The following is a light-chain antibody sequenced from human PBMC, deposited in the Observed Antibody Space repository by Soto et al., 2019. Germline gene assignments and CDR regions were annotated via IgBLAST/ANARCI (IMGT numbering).Light chain of an antibody. J-gene: IGKJ2*01. V-gene: IGKV3-15*01. CDR2: GAS. CDR3: QQYNNWYT. CDR1: QSVSNN. Sequence: EVVLTQSPVTLSVSPGERATLSCRASQSVSNNLAWYQQKPGQAPRLLIYGASTRATGIPARFSGSGSGTECTRTISSRQSEDFGVYYCQQYNNWYTLGQGTKLEIK.